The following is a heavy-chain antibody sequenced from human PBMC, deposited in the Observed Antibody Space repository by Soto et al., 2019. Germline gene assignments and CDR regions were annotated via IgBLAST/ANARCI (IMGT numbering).Heavy chain of an antibody. CDR2: IKHDGSET. J-gene: IGHJ4*02. CDR3: ASDFATHCSGSTCYPYAY. D-gene: IGHD2-15*01. V-gene: IGHV3-7*03. CDR1: GFTFNTFW. Sequence: GGSLRLSCAASGFTFNTFWMSWVRQSPGKGLEWVANIKHDGSETYYVDSVKGRFTISRDNAKNSLFLQMNTLRTEDTAVYYCASDFATHCSGSTCYPYAYWGQGALVTVSS.